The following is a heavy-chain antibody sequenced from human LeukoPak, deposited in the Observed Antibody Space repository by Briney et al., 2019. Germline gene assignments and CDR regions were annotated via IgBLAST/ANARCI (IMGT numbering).Heavy chain of an antibody. CDR2: IHYSGTT. V-gene: IGHV4-30-4*01. CDR1: GGSISSGTYY. J-gene: IGHJ6*04. D-gene: IGHD3-3*01. Sequence: PSQTLSLTCTVSGGSISSGTYYWSWIRQPPGKGLEWIGYIHYSGTTYSNPSLRSQVTISVDTSKNQFSLNLNSMTAADTAVYYCASALFVPNSYYYGMDVWGKGTTVTVSS. CDR3: ASALFVPNSYYYGMDV.